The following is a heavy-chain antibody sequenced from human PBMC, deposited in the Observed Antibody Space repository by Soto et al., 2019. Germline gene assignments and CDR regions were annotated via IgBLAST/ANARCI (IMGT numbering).Heavy chain of an antibody. CDR1: GGSLSGYY. J-gene: IGHJ4*02. D-gene: IGHD1-26*01. CDR2: INHDGNT. CDR3: ARHHVRGRTIAGAAEF. Sequence: SETLSLTCAVYGGSLSGYYWSWIRQPPGKALEWFGEINHDGNTNYNPSYKSRVAISVDTSKNQLFLSLTSVTAADTAMYFCARHHVRGRTIAGAAEFWGQGTLVTVSS. V-gene: IGHV4-34*01.